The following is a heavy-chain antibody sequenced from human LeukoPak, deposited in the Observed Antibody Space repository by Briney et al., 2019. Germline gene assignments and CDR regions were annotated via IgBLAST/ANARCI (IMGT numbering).Heavy chain of an antibody. CDR3: ARGGSGYSSSWPYYYYYGMDV. CDR2: MNPNSGNT. D-gene: IGHD6-13*01. J-gene: IGHJ6*02. V-gene: IGHV1-8*01. Sequence: ASVKVPCKASGYTFTSYDINWVRQATGQGLEWMGWMNPNSGNTGYAQKFQGRVTMTRNTSISTAYMELSSLRSEDTAVYYCARGGSGYSSSWPYYYYYGMDVWGQGTTVTVSS. CDR1: GYTFTSYD.